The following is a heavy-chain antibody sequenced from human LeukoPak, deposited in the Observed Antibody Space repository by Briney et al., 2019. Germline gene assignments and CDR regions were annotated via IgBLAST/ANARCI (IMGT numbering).Heavy chain of an antibody. D-gene: IGHD3-22*01. CDR3: APGSYYDSSGSEGPRDAFDI. V-gene: IGHV1-69*04. CDR2: IIYILGLA. CDR1: GGSFSSYD. J-gene: IGHJ3*02. Sequence: SVKVSCKASGGSFSSYDISWVGQAPGEGREWMGRIIYILGLANYAQKFLGRVTITADKSTITAYIVLSSRRSADTAAYYCAPGSYYDSSGSEGPRDAFDIWGQGTMVTVSS.